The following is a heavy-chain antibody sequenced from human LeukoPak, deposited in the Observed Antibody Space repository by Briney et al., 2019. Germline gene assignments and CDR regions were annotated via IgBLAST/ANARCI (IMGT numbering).Heavy chain of an antibody. J-gene: IGHJ4*02. CDR1: GFTFSSYA. CDR3: ARDPGYNYYFDY. V-gene: IGHV3-23*01. Sequence: GGSLRLSCAASGFTFSSYAMSWVRQAPGKGLEWVSAISGSGGSTYYADSVKGRFTISRDNSKNTLYLQMNSLRAEDTAVYYCARDPGYNYYFDYWGQGTLVTVSS. CDR2: ISGSGGST. D-gene: IGHD5-24*01.